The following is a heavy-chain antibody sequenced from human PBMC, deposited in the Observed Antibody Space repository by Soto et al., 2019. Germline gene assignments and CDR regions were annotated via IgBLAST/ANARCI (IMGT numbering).Heavy chain of an antibody. J-gene: IGHJ6*01. Sequence: QVVLEQSGGEVKKPGASVKVSCKASGYTFSGYSITWVRQAPGQGLEWMGRISGYNGNTNYARTLRDRLTLTTDTSTSTAYMELRSLTSDDTAVYYCARDVFCGGAPACPDMDVWGRGPRSPSPQ. V-gene: IGHV1-18*04. D-gene: IGHD2-21*01. CDR3: ARDVFCGGAPACPDMDV. CDR1: GYTFSGYS. CDR2: ISGYNGNT.